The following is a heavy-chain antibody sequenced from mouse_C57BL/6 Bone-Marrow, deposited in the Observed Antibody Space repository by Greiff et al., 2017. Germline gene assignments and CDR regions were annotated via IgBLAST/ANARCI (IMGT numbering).Heavy chain of an antibody. CDR3: ARGGWLLRRFDY. CDR1: GYSITSGYY. V-gene: IGHV3-6*01. D-gene: IGHD2-3*01. J-gene: IGHJ2*01. Sequence: DVKLQESGPGLVKPSQSLSLTCSVTGYSITSGYYWNWIRQFPGNKLEWMGYISYDGSNNYNPSLKNRISITRDTSKNQFFLKLNSVTTEDTATYYCARGGWLLRRFDYWGQGTTLTVSA. CDR2: ISYDGSN.